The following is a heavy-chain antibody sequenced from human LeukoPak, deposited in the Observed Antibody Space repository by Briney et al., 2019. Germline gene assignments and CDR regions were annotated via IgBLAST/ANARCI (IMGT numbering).Heavy chain of an antibody. CDR1: GFTFSGHA. D-gene: IGHD1-26*01. CDR3: AKDWGQRGVGATLGH. V-gene: IGHV3-30-3*01. J-gene: IGHJ4*02. CDR2: ISYDGSNK. Sequence: GGSLRLSCAASGFTFSGHAMVWVRQAPGKGLEWVSFISYDGSNKVYADSVMGRFTISRDNSKNTVDLQINSLRDDDTAVYYCAKDWGQRGVGATLGHWGQGTLVIVSS.